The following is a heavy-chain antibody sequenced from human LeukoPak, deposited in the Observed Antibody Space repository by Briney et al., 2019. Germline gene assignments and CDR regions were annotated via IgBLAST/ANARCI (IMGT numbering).Heavy chain of an antibody. J-gene: IGHJ4*02. D-gene: IGHD1-14*01. CDR3: AKDLRKDGIWDIDY. CDR2: IYGSGGAG. CDR1: GFTFSTYT. Sequence: GGSLRLSCAASGFTFSTYTMNWVRQAPGKGLEWVSGIYGSGGAGFYADSVKGRFTISRDNSQNTVFLQMDSLRDEDTALYYCAKDLRKDGIWDIDYWGQGTLVTVSS. V-gene: IGHV3-23*01.